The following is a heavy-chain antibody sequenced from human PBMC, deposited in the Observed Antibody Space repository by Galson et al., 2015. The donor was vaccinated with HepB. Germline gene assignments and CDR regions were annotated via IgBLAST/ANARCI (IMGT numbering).Heavy chain of an antibody. Sequence: SVKVSCKASGGTFNSYTITWVRQAPGQGLEWMGGIIPLFGTTNYAEKFQGRVTITADESTNTAYMELSSLRSEDTAIYYCARDDGRGWEQEIYYMDDWGKGTTVTVSS. V-gene: IGHV1-69*13. CDR3: ARDDGRGWEQEIYYMDD. J-gene: IGHJ6*03. D-gene: IGHD6-19*01. CDR1: GGTFNSYT. CDR2: IIPLFGTT.